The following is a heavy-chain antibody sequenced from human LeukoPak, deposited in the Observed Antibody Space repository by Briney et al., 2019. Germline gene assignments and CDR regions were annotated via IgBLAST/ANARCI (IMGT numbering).Heavy chain of an antibody. V-gene: IGHV4-59*01. Sequence: SETLSLTCTVSGGSISSYYWSWLRQPPGRGMEWIGYIYFSGSTNYNPSLKSRVTILVDTSKNQFSLKLSSVTAADTAVYYCARWVGVTSYFDYWGQGTLVTVSS. CDR3: ARWVGVTSYFDY. CDR2: IYFSGST. J-gene: IGHJ4*02. CDR1: GGSISSYY. D-gene: IGHD1-26*01.